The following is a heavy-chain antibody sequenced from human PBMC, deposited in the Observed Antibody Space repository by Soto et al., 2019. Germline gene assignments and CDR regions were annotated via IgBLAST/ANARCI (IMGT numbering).Heavy chain of an antibody. CDR1: GGSISSGGYY. CDR3: ARDRGTMVRGIRDYYYGMDV. V-gene: IGHV4-31*03. Sequence: QVPLQESGPGLVKPSQTLSLTCTVSGGSISSGGYYWSWIRQHPGKGLEWIGYIYYSGSTYYNPSLKSRVTISVDTSKNQFSLKLSSVTAADTAVYYCARDRGTMVRGIRDYYYGMDVWGQGTTVTVSS. D-gene: IGHD3-10*01. CDR2: IYYSGST. J-gene: IGHJ6*02.